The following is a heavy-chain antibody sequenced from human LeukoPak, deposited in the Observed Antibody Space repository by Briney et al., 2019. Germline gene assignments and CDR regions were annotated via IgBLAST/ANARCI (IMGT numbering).Heavy chain of an antibody. CDR1: GGSFSAYY. CDR2: INHSGST. D-gene: IGHD3-22*01. CDR3: ARGRSYYYDSSGYYPPDY. J-gene: IGHJ4*02. Sequence: SETLSLTCAVYGGSFSAYYWSWIRQPPGKGLEWIGEINHSGSTNYNPSLKSRVTISVGTSKNQFSLKLSSVTAADTAVYYCARGRSYYYDSSGYYPPDYWGQGTLVTVSS. V-gene: IGHV4-34*01.